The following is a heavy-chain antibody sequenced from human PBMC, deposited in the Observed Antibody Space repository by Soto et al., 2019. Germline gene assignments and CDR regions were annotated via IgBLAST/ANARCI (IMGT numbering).Heavy chain of an antibody. D-gene: IGHD4-17*01. CDR3: TTDSVPYGDSRYYYHYGMDV. V-gene: IGHV3-15*07. J-gene: IGHJ6*02. CDR1: GFTFNIAW. CDR2: IKGKTDGGTT. Sequence: EVQLVESGGGLVKPGGSLRLSCAASGFTFNIAWMTWVRQAPGKGLEWVGRIKGKTDGGTTDYAAPVKGRFTISRDDSKTTLYLQMNSLKTDDTAVYYCTTDSVPYGDSRYYYHYGMDVWGQGTTVTVSS.